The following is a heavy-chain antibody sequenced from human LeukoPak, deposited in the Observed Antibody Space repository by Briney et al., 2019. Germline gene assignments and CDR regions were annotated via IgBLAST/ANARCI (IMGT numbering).Heavy chain of an antibody. J-gene: IGHJ4*02. CDR3: ARDPTTGYYDSRDY. CDR1: GGSISSYC. CDR2: ISTSGST. V-gene: IGHV4-4*07. D-gene: IGHD3-22*01. Sequence: SETLSLTCTASGGSISSYCWSWIRQPAGKGLEWIGRISTSGSTNHNPSLKSRVTMSVDTSKNQFSLKLSSVTAADTAVYYCARDPTTGYYDSRDYWGQGTLVTVSS.